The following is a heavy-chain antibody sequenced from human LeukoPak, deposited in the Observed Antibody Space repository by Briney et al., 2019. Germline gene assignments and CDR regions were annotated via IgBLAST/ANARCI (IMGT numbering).Heavy chain of an antibody. D-gene: IGHD4-11*01. Sequence: ASVKVSCKVSGYTLTEVSMHWVRQAPGKGLECMGGFDPEDGETIYAQKFQGRVTMTEDTSTDTAYMELSSLRSEDTAVYYCATAVVGLQRPYYYYYGMDVWGQGTTVTVSS. CDR3: ATAVVGLQRPYYYYYGMDV. CDR2: FDPEDGET. CDR1: GYTLTEVS. J-gene: IGHJ6*02. V-gene: IGHV1-24*01.